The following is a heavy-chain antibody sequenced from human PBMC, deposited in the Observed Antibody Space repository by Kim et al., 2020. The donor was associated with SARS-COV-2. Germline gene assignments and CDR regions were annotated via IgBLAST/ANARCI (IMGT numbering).Heavy chain of an antibody. V-gene: IGHV3-23*01. CDR2: ISGSGGST. J-gene: IGHJ4*02. D-gene: IGHD3-10*01. CDR1: GFTFSSYA. Sequence: GGSLRLSCAASGFTFSSYAMSWVRQAPGKGLEWVSAISGSGGSTYYADSVKGRFTISRDNSKNTLYLQMNSLRAEDTAVYYCAKTIRRGFGELSWWASWGTFDYWGQGTLVTVSS. CDR3: AKTIRRGFGELSWWASWGTFDY.